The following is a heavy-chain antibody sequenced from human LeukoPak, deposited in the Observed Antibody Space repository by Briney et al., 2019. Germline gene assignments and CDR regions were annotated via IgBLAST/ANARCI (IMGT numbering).Heavy chain of an antibody. CDR1: GASMSSYY. CDR3: ARDYCSGGSCYGMDV. Sequence: SETLSLTCTVSGASMSSYYWSWIRQPAGKGLEWIGRIYTSGSTNYNPSLKGRVTMSVDTSKNQFSLKLSSVTAADTAVYYCARDYCSGGSCYGMDVWGKGTTVTISS. J-gene: IGHJ6*04. CDR2: IYTSGST. V-gene: IGHV4-4*07. D-gene: IGHD2-15*01.